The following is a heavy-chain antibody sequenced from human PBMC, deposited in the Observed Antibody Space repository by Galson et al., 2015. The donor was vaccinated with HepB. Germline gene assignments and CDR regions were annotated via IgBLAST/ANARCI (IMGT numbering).Heavy chain of an antibody. J-gene: IGHJ4*02. D-gene: IGHD6-13*01. CDR1: GFTFSSYA. CDR3: ARSHTTWYEVADY. CDR2: ISSSSNNI. V-gene: IGHV3-48*04. Sequence: SLRLSCAASGFTFSSYAMSRVRQAPGKGLEWVSYISSSSNNIYYADSVKGRFTVSRENAKNSLSLQMNSLRAEDTAVYYCARSHTTWYEVADYWGQGTLVTVSS.